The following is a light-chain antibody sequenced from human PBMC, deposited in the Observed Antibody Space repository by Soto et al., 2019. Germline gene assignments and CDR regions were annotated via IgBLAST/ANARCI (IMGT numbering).Light chain of an antibody. CDR3: QRSFRTPRT. CDR1: QSISSY. CDR2: AAS. Sequence: DIQMTQSPSSLSASVGDRVTITCRASQSISSYLNWYQQKPGKAPKLRIYAASSLQSGVPSRFSGSGSGTDFTLTISSLQPEDFATSCCQRSFRTPRTLGGGTKVEIK. V-gene: IGKV1-39*01. J-gene: IGKJ4*01.